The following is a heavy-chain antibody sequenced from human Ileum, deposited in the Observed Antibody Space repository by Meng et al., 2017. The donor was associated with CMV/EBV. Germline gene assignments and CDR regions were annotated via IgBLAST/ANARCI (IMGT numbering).Heavy chain of an antibody. Sequence: ESGPALAHPSEALSPTCTGAGGSIISDYWSWLRQHAGKGLEWIGRIYTSGSTNYNPSLKSRVTMSVNTSKNQFSLKLSSVTAADTAVYYCARYCSGGSCYSGRHNWFDPWGQGTLVTVSS. D-gene: IGHD2-15*01. CDR3: ARYCSGGSCYSGRHNWFDP. J-gene: IGHJ5*02. CDR2: IYTSGST. CDR1: GGSIISDY. V-gene: IGHV4-4*07.